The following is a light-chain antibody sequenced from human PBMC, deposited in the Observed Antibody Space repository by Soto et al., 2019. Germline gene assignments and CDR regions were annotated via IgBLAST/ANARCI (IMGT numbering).Light chain of an antibody. J-gene: IGKJ3*01. V-gene: IGKV3-11*01. Sequence: EILMPQSAATLSVSAGERATLSWRARQSVSSQLAWYQQKPGQATRLLLYDASNRATGIPARFSGSGSGTDLTLTISSLEPEDFAVYDCQQRSNWHLFTFGPGTKVDIK. CDR2: DAS. CDR1: QSVSSQ. CDR3: QQRSNWHLFT.